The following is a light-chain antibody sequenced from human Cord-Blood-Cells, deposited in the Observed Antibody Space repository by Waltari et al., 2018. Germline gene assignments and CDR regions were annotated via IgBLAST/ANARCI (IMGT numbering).Light chain of an antibody. CDR1: QSVSSY. CDR3: QQRSNWPPYT. J-gene: IGKJ2*01. Sequence: EIVFTQNPDTLSLSSGERATLSCRASQSVSSYLAWYQQKPGQAPRLLIYDASNRATGIPARFSGSGSGTDFTLTISSLEPEDFAVYYCQQRSNWPPYTFGQGTKLEIK. V-gene: IGKV3-11*01. CDR2: DAS.